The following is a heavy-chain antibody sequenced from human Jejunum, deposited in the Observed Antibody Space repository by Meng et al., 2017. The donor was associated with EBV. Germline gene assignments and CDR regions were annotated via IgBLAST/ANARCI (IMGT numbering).Heavy chain of an antibody. CDR3: TRDYAPRGRTLRGDVSDT. CDR2: IYNTGSS. D-gene: IGHD4-17*01. CDR1: GVSVRSESYY. J-gene: IGHJ3*02. Sequence: QGELPGAGPGLVKPLEKLTLTCGFSGVSVRSESYYWNWFRQPPGKGLEWIGYIYNTGSSNYNPPLESRVTIAMETSKNQLSLRLTSVTAADTAMYYCTRDYAPRGRTLRGDVSDTWGQGTMVTVSS. V-gene: IGHV4-61*01.